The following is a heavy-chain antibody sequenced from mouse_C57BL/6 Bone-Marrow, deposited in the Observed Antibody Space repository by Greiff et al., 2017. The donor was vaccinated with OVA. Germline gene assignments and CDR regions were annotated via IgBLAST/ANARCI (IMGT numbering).Heavy chain of an antibody. V-gene: IGHV1-81*01. CDR3: ARMKYYGSLDY. CDR2: IYPRSGNT. CDR1: GYTFTSYG. J-gene: IGHJ2*01. D-gene: IGHD1-1*01. Sequence: VQLQQSGAELARPGASVKLSCKASGYTFTSYGISWVKQRPGQGLEWIGEIYPRSGNTYYNEKFKGKATLTADKSSSTAYMELRSLTSEDSAVYFCARMKYYGSLDYWGQGTTLTVSS.